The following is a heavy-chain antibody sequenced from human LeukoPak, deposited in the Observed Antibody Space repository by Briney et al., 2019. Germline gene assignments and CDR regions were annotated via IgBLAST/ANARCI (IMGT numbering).Heavy chain of an antibody. D-gene: IGHD5-12*01. Sequence: PGGSLRLSCAASGFILSSYWMHWVRQAPGKGLVWVSRINSDGSSTSYADSVKGRFTISRDNAKNTVYLQMNSLRADDTAVYYCAGKWPLDHWGQGTLVSVSS. J-gene: IGHJ4*02. CDR1: GFILSSYW. CDR3: AGKWPLDH. V-gene: IGHV3-74*01. CDR2: INSDGSST.